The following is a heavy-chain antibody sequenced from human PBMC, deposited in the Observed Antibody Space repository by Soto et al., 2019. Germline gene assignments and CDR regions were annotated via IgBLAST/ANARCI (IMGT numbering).Heavy chain of an antibody. CDR2: IIPIFGTA. J-gene: IGHJ5*02. V-gene: IGHV1-69*01. Sequence: QVQLVQSGAEVKKPGSSVRVSCKASGGTFSSYAISGVRQAPVQGLEWMGGIIPIFGTANYAQKSQGRVPITADESASTAYMELSSLRSEDTAVYYCARERSGIAAAGNGVRSWFDPWGQGTLVTVSS. D-gene: IGHD6-13*01. CDR1: GGTFSSYA. CDR3: ARERSGIAAAGNGVRSWFDP.